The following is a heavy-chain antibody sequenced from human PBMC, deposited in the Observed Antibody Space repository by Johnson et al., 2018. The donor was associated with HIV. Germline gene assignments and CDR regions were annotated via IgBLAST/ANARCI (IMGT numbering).Heavy chain of an antibody. CDR3: ARGDVGAFDI. D-gene: IGHD1-26*01. Sequence: QVQVVESGGGVVQPGRSLRLSCAASGFTFSSYGMHWVRQAPGKGLEWVSIIYSGGSTYYADSVKGRFTISRDNSKNTLYLQMNSLRAEDTAVFHCARGDVGAFDIWGQGTMVTVSS. CDR1: GFTFSSYG. CDR2: IYSGGST. J-gene: IGHJ3*02. V-gene: IGHV3-NL1*01.